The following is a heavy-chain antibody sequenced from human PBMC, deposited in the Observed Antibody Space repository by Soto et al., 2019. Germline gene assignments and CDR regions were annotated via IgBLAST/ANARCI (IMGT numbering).Heavy chain of an antibody. V-gene: IGHV3-33*01. D-gene: IGHD5-12*01. CDR1: GFTFSSYG. CDR2: IWYDGSNK. Sequence: PGGSLRLSCAASGFTFSSYGMHWVRQAPGKGLEWVAVIWYDGSNKYYADSVKGRFTISRDNSKNTLYLQMNSLRAEDTAVYYCARDGNSGYDYGLYYYYGMAVWGQGTTVTVSS. CDR3: ARDGNSGYDYGLYYYYGMAV. J-gene: IGHJ6*02.